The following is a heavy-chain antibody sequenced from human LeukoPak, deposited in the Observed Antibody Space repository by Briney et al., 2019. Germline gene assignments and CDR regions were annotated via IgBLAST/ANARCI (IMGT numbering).Heavy chain of an antibody. D-gene: IGHD3-10*01. Sequence: AGGSLRLSCAASGFTFSSYAMSWVRQAPGKGLEWVSTIGGNGGSTYYADSVKGRFTISRDNSKNTLYLQMNSLRAEDTAVYYCARAGDYGSGSCAFDMWGQGTMVTVSS. CDR1: GFTFSSYA. CDR2: IGGNGGST. V-gene: IGHV3-23*01. J-gene: IGHJ3*02. CDR3: ARAGDYGSGSCAFDM.